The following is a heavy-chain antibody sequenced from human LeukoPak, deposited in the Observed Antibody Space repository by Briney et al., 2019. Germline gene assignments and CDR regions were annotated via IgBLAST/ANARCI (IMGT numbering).Heavy chain of an antibody. D-gene: IGHD6-19*01. V-gene: IGHV3-48*03. CDR1: GIAFSSYE. J-gene: IGHJ4*02. Sequence: PGGSLRLSCAASGIAFSSYEMNWVRQAPGQGPEWISYISSNDDTIYYADSVKGRFTISRDSAKTSLYLQMNSLGAEDTAVYYCATNLGGSGWPFDHWGQGTLVTVSS. CDR3: ATNLGGSGWPFDH. CDR2: ISSNDDTI.